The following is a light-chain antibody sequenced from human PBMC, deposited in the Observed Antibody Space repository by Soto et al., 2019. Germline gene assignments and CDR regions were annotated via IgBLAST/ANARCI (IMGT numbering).Light chain of an antibody. Sequence: DIQMTQSPSSLSASVGDRDTITCRASRSVNTYLHWYQQKAGQAPKLLIYAASNLQSGVPSRFSGRGSGTDFTLTVESLQPEDFATYYCQQGYSNPWTFGQGTKV. CDR3: QQGYSNPWT. CDR1: RSVNTY. J-gene: IGKJ1*01. V-gene: IGKV1-39*01. CDR2: AAS.